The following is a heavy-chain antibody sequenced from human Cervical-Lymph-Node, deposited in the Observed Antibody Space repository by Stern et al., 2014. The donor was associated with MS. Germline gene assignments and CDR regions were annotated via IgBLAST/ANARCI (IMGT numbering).Heavy chain of an antibody. J-gene: IGHJ4*02. CDR2: IYPGDSDT. CDR1: GYSFTSYW. CDR3: ARQSVSGAFGGITIDY. V-gene: IGHV5-51*01. D-gene: IGHD3-10*01. Sequence: EVQLVESGAEVKKPGESLKISCKGSGYSFTSYWIGWVRQMPGKGLEWMGIIYPGDSDTRYRPSFQGQVTISADKSISTAYLQWSSLKASDTAMYYCARQSVSGAFGGITIDYWGQGTLVTVSS.